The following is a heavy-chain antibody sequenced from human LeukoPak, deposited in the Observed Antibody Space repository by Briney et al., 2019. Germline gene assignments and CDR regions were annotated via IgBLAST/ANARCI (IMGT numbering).Heavy chain of an antibody. V-gene: IGHV1-2*02. CDR3: ARGVHVRKYDSNHNCFDP. Sequence: GASVKVSCKASGYTFTGYYMHWVRQAPGQGLEWMGWINPNSGGTDYAQKFQGRVTMTRDTSISTVYMELSSLRSDDTAVYYCARGVHVRKYDSNHNCFDPWGQGTLVTVSS. J-gene: IGHJ5*02. D-gene: IGHD3-22*01. CDR2: INPNSGGT. CDR1: GYTFTGYY.